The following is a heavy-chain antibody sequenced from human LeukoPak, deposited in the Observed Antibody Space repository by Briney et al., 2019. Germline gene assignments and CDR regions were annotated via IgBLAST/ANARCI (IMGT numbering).Heavy chain of an antibody. J-gene: IGHJ6*02. D-gene: IGHD2-15*01. CDR2: IYYSGST. CDR3: ARLTCSGGSCYGGDYYYGMDV. CDR1: GGSISSYY. V-gene: IGHV4-59*08. Sequence: SETLSLTCTVSGGSISSYYWSWIRQPPGKGLEWIGYIYYSGSTNYNPSLKSRVTISVDTSKNQFSLKLSSVTAADTAVYYCARLTCSGGSCYGGDYYYGMDVWGQGTTVTVSS.